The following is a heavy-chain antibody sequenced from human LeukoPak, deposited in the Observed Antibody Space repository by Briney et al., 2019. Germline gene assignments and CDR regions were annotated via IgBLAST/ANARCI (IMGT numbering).Heavy chain of an antibody. J-gene: IGHJ4*02. CDR2: ISSSGSTI. D-gene: IGHD2-2*01. CDR3: ARAPTVLVGYCSSSSCQADY. V-gene: IGHV3-11*04. CDR1: GFTFSDYY. Sequence: GGSLRLSCAASGFTFSDYYMSWIRQAPGKGLEWVSYISSSGSTIYYADSVKGRFTISRDNAENSLYLQMNSLRVEDTAVYYCARAPTVLVGYCSSSSCQADYWGQGTLVTVSS.